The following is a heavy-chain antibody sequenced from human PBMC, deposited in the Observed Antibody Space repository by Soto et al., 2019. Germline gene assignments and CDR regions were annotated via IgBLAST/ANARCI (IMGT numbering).Heavy chain of an antibody. CDR3: AREDLAYCGGDCPTGAFDI. Sequence: TLSLTCAVPGGSISSGGYSWSWIRQPPGKGLEWIGYIYHSGSTYYNPSLKSRVTISVDRSKNQLSLKLSSVTAADTAVYYCAREDLAYCGGDCPTGAFDIWGQGTMVTGSS. V-gene: IGHV4-30-2*01. D-gene: IGHD2-21*02. CDR2: IYHSGST. CDR1: GGSISSGGYS. J-gene: IGHJ3*02.